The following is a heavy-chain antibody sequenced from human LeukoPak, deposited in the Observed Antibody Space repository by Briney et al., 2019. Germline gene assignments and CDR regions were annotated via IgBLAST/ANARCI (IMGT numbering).Heavy chain of an antibody. D-gene: IGHD3-10*01. Sequence: GGSLRLSCAASGFTFSDYYMSWIRQAPGKGLEWVSYISSSSSYTNYADSVKGRFTISRDNAKNSLYLQMNSLRAEDTAVYYCARDLGSGSYPFYYYYGMDVWGKGTTVTVSS. J-gene: IGHJ6*04. CDR1: GFTFSDYY. V-gene: IGHV3-11*06. CDR3: ARDLGSGSYPFYYYYGMDV. CDR2: ISSSSSYT.